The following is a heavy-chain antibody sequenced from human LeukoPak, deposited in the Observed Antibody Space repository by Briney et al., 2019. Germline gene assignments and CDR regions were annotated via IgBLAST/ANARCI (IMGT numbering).Heavy chain of an antibody. D-gene: IGHD2-2*01. J-gene: IGHJ6*02. Sequence: GGSLRLSCAASGFTFSSYAMHWVRQAPGKGLEWVAVVSYDGSTKYYADSVKGRFTISRDNSKNTLYLQMNSLRVEDRAVYFCVKDQRTMTRRMDVWGQGTAVTVSS. CDR3: VKDQRTMTRRMDV. CDR2: VSYDGSTK. CDR1: GFTFSSYA. V-gene: IGHV3-30-3*02.